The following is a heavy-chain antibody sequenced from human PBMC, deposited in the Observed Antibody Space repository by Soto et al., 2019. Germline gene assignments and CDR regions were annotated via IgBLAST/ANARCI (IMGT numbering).Heavy chain of an antibody. CDR3: ARDARGDEAPMDY. CDR2: INPNSGGT. CDR1: GYTFTGYY. D-gene: IGHD3-10*01. Sequence: ASVKVSCKASGYTFTGYYMHWVRQAPGQGLEWMGWINPNSGGTNYAQKFQGWVTMTRDTSISTAYMELSRLRSDDAAVYYCARDARGDEAPMDYWGQGTLVTVSS. V-gene: IGHV1-2*04. J-gene: IGHJ4*02.